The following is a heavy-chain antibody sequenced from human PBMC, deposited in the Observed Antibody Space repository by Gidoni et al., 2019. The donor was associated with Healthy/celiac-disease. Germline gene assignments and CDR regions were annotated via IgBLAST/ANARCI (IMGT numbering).Heavy chain of an antibody. V-gene: IGHV3-21*01. D-gene: IGHD6-6*01. CDR2: ISSSSSYI. Sequence: EVQLVESGGGLVKPGGSLSLSCPASGFTFRRYSMNRVRQAPGKGLEWVSSISSSSSYIYYADSVKGRFTISRDNAKNSLYLQMNSLRAEDTAVYYCARDPRDSSSSHRFDYWGQGTLVTVSS. J-gene: IGHJ4*02. CDR1: GFTFRRYS. CDR3: ARDPRDSSSSHRFDY.